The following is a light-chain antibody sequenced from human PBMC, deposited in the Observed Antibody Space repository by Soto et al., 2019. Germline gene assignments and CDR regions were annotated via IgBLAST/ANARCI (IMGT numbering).Light chain of an antibody. J-gene: IGKJ5*01. CDR1: QSVTSRY. Sequence: EIVLTQSPGSLSLSPGERATLSCRASQSVTSRYLAWYQQKPGQAPRLLIFGASIRDTGIPDRFSGSGSGTEFTLTISSLQSEDFVVYYCQQYNSWPPITFGQGTRLE. CDR3: QQYNSWPPIT. CDR2: GAS. V-gene: IGKV3-20*01.